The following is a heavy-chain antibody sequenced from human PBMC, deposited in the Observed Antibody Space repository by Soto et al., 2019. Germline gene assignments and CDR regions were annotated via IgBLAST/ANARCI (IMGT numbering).Heavy chain of an antibody. CDR2: IYHSGST. J-gene: IGHJ4*02. D-gene: IGHD2-15*01. CDR3: ARGGGWTCGY. V-gene: IGHV4-30-2*01. Sequence: QLQLQESGSGLVKPSQTLSLTCAVSGGSISNGGYSWSWIRQPPGKGLEWIGYIYHSGSTYYNPSLKRRGTISVDRSKNKSSLKLSSVTAADTAVYYCARGGGWTCGYWGQGTLVSVSS. CDR1: GGSISNGGYS.